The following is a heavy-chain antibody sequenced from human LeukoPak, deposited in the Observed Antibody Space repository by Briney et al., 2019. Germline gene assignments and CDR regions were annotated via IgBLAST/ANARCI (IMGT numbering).Heavy chain of an antibody. V-gene: IGHV3-30*03. D-gene: IGHD2-2*01. J-gene: IGHJ6*04. CDR1: GFTVSSNY. Sequence: GGSLRLSCAASGFTVSSNYMSWVRQAPGKGLEWVAVISYDGSNKYYADSVKGRFTISRDNSKNTLYLQMNSLRAEDTAMYYCARDKGYCSSTSCYGYYYYGMDVWGKGTTVTVSS. CDR3: ARDKGYCSSTSCYGYYYYGMDV. CDR2: ISYDGSNK.